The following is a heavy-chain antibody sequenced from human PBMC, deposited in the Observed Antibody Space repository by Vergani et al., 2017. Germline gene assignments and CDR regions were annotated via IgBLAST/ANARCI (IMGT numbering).Heavy chain of an antibody. V-gene: IGHV4-34*01. Sequence: QVQLQQWGGGLLKPSETLSLTCVVNGGSFTSYHWTWIRQSPGEGLEWVGDIDHTGRPDYNPSLKSRHTMSVDKFRNQCSLTHNSVTATDPAIYFCARVNTETNGHLYYYYYMDVWGQGTAVTVS. J-gene: IGHJ6*03. CDR2: IDHTGRP. D-gene: IGHD4-11*01. CDR3: ARVNTETNGHLYYYYYMDV. CDR1: GGSFTSYH.